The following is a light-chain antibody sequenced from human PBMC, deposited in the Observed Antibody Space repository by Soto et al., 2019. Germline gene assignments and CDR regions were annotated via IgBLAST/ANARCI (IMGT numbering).Light chain of an antibody. CDR2: GAS. J-gene: IGKJ5*01. V-gene: IGKV3-15*01. CDR3: QQYNNWPPIT. Sequence: EIVMTQSPATLSVSPGEGATLSCRASQTVSSYLLWYQQKRGQAPRLLIYGASTRATGIPARFSGSGSGTEFTLTISSLQSEDFAVYYCQQYNNWPPITFGQGTRLEIK. CDR1: QTVSSY.